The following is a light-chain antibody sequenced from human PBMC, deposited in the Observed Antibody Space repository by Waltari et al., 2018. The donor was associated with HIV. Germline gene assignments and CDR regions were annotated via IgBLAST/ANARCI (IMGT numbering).Light chain of an antibody. CDR3: QVWDSSSDHPV. V-gene: IGLV3-21*02. CDR2: DDS. Sequence: SYVLTQPPSVSVAPGQTARITCGGHNIGSKSVHWYQQQPGQAPVLVVYDDSDRPSGLPERFSGSNSGNTATLTISRVEAGDEADYYCQVWDSSSDHPVFGGGTKLTVL. CDR1: NIGSKS. J-gene: IGLJ3*02.